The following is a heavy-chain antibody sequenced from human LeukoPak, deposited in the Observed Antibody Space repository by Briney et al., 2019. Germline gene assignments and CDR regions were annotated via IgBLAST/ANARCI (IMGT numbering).Heavy chain of an antibody. CDR2: IYSGGSI. J-gene: IGHJ4*02. V-gene: IGHV3-66*04. D-gene: IGHD3-10*01. Sequence: GGSLRLSCAASGFTVSSNHMSWVRQAPGKGLEWVSLIYSGGSIYYADSVKGRFTISRDNAKNTLYMQMNSLRAEDTAVYYCVRRTREGSGTRSYYFDYWGQGTLVTVSS. CDR1: GFTVSSNH. CDR3: VRRTREGSGTRSYYFDY.